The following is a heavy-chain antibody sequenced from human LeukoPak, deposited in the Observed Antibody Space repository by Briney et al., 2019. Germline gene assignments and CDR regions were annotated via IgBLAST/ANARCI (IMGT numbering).Heavy chain of an antibody. CDR3: ARVFWSVLTAAGTPPFDY. Sequence: ASVKVSCKASGYTFTSYAMHWVRQAPGQRLEWMGWINAGNGNTKYSQKFQGRVTITRDTSASTAYMELSSLRSEDTAVYYCARVFWSVLTAAGTPPFDYWGQGTLVTVSS. V-gene: IGHV1-3*01. J-gene: IGHJ4*02. CDR2: INAGNGNT. CDR1: GYTFTSYA. D-gene: IGHD6-13*01.